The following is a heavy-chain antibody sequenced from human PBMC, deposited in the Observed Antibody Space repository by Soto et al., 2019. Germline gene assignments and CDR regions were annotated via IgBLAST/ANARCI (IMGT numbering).Heavy chain of an antibody. Sequence: GGSLRLSCAASGFTFSSYAMSWVRQAPGKGLEWVSAISGSGGSTYYADSVKGRFTISRDNSKNTLYLQMNSLRAEDTAVYYCARARGGYEPLRPFDYWGQGTLVTVSS. D-gene: IGHD5-12*01. CDR1: GFTFSSYA. CDR2: ISGSGGST. J-gene: IGHJ4*02. V-gene: IGHV3-23*01. CDR3: ARARGGYEPLRPFDY.